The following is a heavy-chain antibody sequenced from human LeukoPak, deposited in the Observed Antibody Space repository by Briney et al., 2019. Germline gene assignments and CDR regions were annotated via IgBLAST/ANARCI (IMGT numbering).Heavy chain of an antibody. CDR1: GFTFSTYS. J-gene: IGHJ4*02. V-gene: IGHV3-21*04. CDR2: ISSSSSYI. Sequence: PGGSVRLSCAASGFTFSTYSMNWVRQAPGKGLEWVSSISSSSSYIYYADSVKGRFTISRDNAKNSLYLQMNSLRAEDTAVYYCAKDQEWELTHYFDYWGQGTLLTVSS. CDR3: AKDQEWELTHYFDY. D-gene: IGHD1-26*01.